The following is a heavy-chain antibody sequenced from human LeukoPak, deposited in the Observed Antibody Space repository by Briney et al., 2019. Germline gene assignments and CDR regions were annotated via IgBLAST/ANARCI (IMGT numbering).Heavy chain of an antibody. D-gene: IGHD3-9*01. CDR1: GGSFSGYY. Sequence: PSETLSLTCAVYGGSFSGYYWSWIRQPPGKGLEWIGEINHSGSTNYNPSLKSRVTMSVDTSKNQFSLKLSSVTAADTAVYYCARDSRYYDILTGYRVDNWFDPWGQGTLVTVSS. CDR3: ARDSRYYDILTGYRVDNWFDP. V-gene: IGHV4-34*01. J-gene: IGHJ5*02. CDR2: INHSGST.